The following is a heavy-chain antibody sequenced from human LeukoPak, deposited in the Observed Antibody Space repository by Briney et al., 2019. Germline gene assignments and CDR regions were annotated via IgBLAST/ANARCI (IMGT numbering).Heavy chain of an antibody. CDR3: AGGAGWLIDY. CDR2: IRQDGSEK. V-gene: IGHV3-7*03. Sequence: GGSLRLSCEASGFTFSDYSMNWVRQAPGKGLEWVANIRQDGSEKNYVDSVKGRFTISRDNAKNSLFLQMDSLRAEDTAVYYCAGGAGWLIDYWGQGTLVTVSS. J-gene: IGHJ4*02. D-gene: IGHD3-16*01. CDR1: GFTFSDYS.